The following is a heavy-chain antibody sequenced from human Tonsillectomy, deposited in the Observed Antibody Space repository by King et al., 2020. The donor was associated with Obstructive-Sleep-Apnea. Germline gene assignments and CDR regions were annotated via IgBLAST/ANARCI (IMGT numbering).Heavy chain of an antibody. Sequence: VQLVESGGGLVQPGGSLRLSCAASGFTFSSYWMSWVRQAPGKGLEWVANIKQDGSEKYYVDSVKGRFTIARDNAKNSLYLQMNSLRAEDAAVYYCARDLKPYYYGSGGVFDPWGQGTLVTVSS. CDR3: ARDLKPYYYGSGGVFDP. D-gene: IGHD3-10*01. CDR2: IKQDGSEK. CDR1: GFTFSSYW. V-gene: IGHV3-7*03. J-gene: IGHJ5*02.